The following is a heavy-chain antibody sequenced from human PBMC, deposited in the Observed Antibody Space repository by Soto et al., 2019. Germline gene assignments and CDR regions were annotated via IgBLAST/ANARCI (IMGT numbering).Heavy chain of an antibody. CDR1: GYTFTSYY. J-gene: IGHJ5*02. Sequence: QVQLVQSGAEVKKPGASVKVSCKASGYTFTSYYMHWVRQAPGQGLEWMGIINPSGGSTSYAQKFQGSVTMTRDTSTSTVYMELSSLRSEDTAVYYCAGWHCRSTSCYTSWFDPWGQGTLVTVSS. D-gene: IGHD2-2*02. CDR3: AGWHCRSTSCYTSWFDP. CDR2: INPSGGST. V-gene: IGHV1-46*01.